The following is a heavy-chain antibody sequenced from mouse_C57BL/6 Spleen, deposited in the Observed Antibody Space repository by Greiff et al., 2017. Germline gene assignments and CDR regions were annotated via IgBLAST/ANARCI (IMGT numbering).Heavy chain of an antibody. CDR2: INPSTGGT. Sequence: EVQLVESGPELVKPGASVKISCKASGYSFTGYYMNWVKQSPEKSLEWIGEINPSTGGTTYNQKFKAKATLTVDKSSSTAYMQLKSLTSEDSAVYYCARTGYYGSSPFDYWGQGTTLTVSS. J-gene: IGHJ2*01. CDR3: ARTGYYGSSPFDY. CDR1: GYSFTGYY. D-gene: IGHD1-1*01. V-gene: IGHV1-42*01.